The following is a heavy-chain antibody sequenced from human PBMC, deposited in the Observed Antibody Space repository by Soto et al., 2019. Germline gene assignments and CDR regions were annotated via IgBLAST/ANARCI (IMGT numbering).Heavy chain of an antibody. Sequence: QVQLVESGGGVVQPGRSLRLSCVARGFTFSVYDMHWVRQTPGKGLEWVAAISYDETNKYSADYVKGRFTISRDNSKYIPYLQMNSLRDEDTAVYYCAKPTSSSLCYPHYGMDDLGQGTTVTVSS. D-gene: IGHD6-6*01. J-gene: IGHJ6*02. V-gene: IGHV3-30*18. CDR3: AKPTSSSLCYPHYGMDD. CDR1: GFTFSVYD. CDR2: ISYDETNK.